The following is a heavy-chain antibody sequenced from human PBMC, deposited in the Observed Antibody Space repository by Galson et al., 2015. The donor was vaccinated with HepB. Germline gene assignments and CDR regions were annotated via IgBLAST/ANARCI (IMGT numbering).Heavy chain of an antibody. CDR2: IKPDGSQK. Sequence: SLRLSCAASGFTFSSYWMNWVRQAPGKGLEWVANIKPDGSQKYYVDSVKGRFTISRDSAKNSLFLRMNSLRAEDTAVYYCTRIAMVPYFDYWGQGTLVTVSS. V-gene: IGHV3-7*05. J-gene: IGHJ4*02. CDR1: GFTFSSYW. CDR3: TRIAMVPYFDY. D-gene: IGHD5-18*01.